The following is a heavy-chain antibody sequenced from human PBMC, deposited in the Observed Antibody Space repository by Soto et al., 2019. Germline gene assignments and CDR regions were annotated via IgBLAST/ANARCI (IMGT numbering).Heavy chain of an antibody. D-gene: IGHD3-22*01. CDR1: GFNFRTYG. Sequence: PGGSLRLSCAASGFNFRTYGMHWVRQAPGKGLEWVAVIWFDGSNKNYADSAKGRFTISRDNSKNTLYLQMNSLRAEDTAVYYCARDWIPFTVGAITMIVVVITGPHWFDPWGQGTLVTVSS. CDR2: IWFDGSNK. J-gene: IGHJ5*02. V-gene: IGHV3-33*08. CDR3: ARDWIPFTVGAITMIVVVITGPHWFDP.